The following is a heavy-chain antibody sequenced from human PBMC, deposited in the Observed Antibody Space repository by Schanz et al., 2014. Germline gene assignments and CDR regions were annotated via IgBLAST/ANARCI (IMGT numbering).Heavy chain of an antibody. D-gene: IGHD3-3*01. Sequence: QVQLVQSGAEVKKPGASVKVSCKASGYTTFTDYYLHWVRQAPGQGLEWMGWIHPNSGDTNYAQNLQGRVTTTKDTSINTVYMELSTLTSDDTAVYYCARESVSRTRWFDPCGQGTLDTVSS. CDR2: IHPNSGDT. J-gene: IGHJ5*02. CDR1: GYTTFTDYY. V-gene: IGHV1-2*02. CDR3: ARESVSRTRWFDP.